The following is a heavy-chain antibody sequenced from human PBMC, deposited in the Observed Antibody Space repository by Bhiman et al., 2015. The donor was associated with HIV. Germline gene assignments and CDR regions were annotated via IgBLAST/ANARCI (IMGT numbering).Heavy chain of an antibody. CDR1: GFTFSSYA. J-gene: IGHJ4*02. V-gene: IGHV3-30*04. D-gene: IGHD2-15*01. Sequence: QVHLVESGGGVVQPGKSLRLSCAVSGFTFSSYAMHWVRQAPGKGLEWVAFISDDESDKHYADSVKGRFTVSRDNPKSTLYLQMNSLRAEDTAVYYCAKGLSAFPLRGPYYFDYWGLGTLVTVSS. CDR3: AKGLSAFPLRGPYYFDY. CDR2: ISDDESDK.